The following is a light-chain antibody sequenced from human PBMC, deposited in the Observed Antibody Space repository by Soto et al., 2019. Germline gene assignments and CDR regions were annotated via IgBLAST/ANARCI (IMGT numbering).Light chain of an antibody. CDR2: DAS. V-gene: IGKV3-11*01. CDR3: QQCSSWPPIT. CDR1: QSISAW. J-gene: IGKJ5*01. Sequence: TQSPSTLSASVGDRVTITCRASQSISAWLAWYQQKPGQAPRLLIYDASTRATGIPARFSASGSGTDFTLTISSLEPEDFAVYFCQQCSSWPPITFGQGTRLEIK.